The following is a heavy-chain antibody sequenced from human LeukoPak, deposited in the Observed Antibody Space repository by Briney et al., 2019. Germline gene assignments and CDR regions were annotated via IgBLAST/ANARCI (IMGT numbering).Heavy chain of an antibody. CDR2: IIPIFGTA. J-gene: IGHJ3*02. V-gene: IGHV1-69*13. CDR3: ARVYDSSGYYYRGAFDI. CDR1: GGTFSSYA. Sequence: SVKVSCKASGGTFSSYAISWVRQAPGQGLEWMGGIIPIFGTANYAQKFQGRVTITADESTSTAYMELSSLRSEDTAVYYCARVYDSSGYYYRGAFDIWGQGTMVTVSS. D-gene: IGHD3-22*01.